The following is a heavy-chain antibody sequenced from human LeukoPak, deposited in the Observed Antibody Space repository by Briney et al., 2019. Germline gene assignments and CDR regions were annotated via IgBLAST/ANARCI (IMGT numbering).Heavy chain of an antibody. V-gene: IGHV3-21*01. Sequence: GGSLRLSCAASGFTFSSYSMNWVRQAPGKGLEWVSSISSSSSYIYYADSVKGRFTISRDNAKNSLYLQMNSLRAEDTAVYYCARDQYGSGDGYYMDVWGKGTTVTISS. D-gene: IGHD3-10*01. CDR2: ISSSSSYI. CDR3: ARDQYGSGDGYYMDV. CDR1: GFTFSSYS. J-gene: IGHJ6*03.